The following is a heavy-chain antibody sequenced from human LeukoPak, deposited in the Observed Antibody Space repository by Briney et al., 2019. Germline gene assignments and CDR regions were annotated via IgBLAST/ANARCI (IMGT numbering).Heavy chain of an antibody. CDR2: ISSSSSYI. D-gene: IGHD6-13*01. Sequence: SGGSLRLSCAASGFIFNKYWRTWVRQAPGKGLEWVSSISSSSSYIYYADSVKGRFTISRDNAKNSLYLQMNSLRAEDTAVYYCARDSISSSWYGYWGQGTLVTVSS. J-gene: IGHJ4*02. CDR3: ARDSISSSWYGY. V-gene: IGHV3-21*01. CDR1: GFIFNKYW.